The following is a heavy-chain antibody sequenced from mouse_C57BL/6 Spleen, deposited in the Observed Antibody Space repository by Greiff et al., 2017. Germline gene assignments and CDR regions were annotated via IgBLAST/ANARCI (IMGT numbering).Heavy chain of an antibody. Sequence: EVQLVESGPGLVKPSQSLSLTCSVTGYSITSGYYWNWIRQFPGNKLEWMGYISYDGSNNYNPSLKNRISITRDTSKNQFFLKLNSVTTEDTATYYCAREGDRAWFAYWGQGTLVTVSA. CDR3: AREGDRAWFAY. CDR1: GYSITSGYY. J-gene: IGHJ3*01. CDR2: ISYDGSN. V-gene: IGHV3-6*01.